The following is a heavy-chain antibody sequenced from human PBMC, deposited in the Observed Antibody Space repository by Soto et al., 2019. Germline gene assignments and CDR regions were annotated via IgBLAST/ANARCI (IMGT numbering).Heavy chain of an antibody. CDR3: ANENIAVAGTGY. CDR2: ISYDGSNK. V-gene: IGHV3-30-3*02. Sequence: GGSLRLSCTASGFTFSNYGMHWVRQAPGKGLEWVAVISYDGSNKYYADSVKGRFTISRDNSKNTLYLQMNSLRAEDTAVYYCANENIAVAGTGYWGQGTLVTVSS. CDR1: GFTFSNYG. J-gene: IGHJ4*02. D-gene: IGHD6-19*01.